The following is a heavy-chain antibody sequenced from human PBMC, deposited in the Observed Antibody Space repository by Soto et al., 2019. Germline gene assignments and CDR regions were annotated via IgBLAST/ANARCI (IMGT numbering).Heavy chain of an antibody. CDR3: AKDRMEYNSVWDNFDI. V-gene: IGHV3-23*01. Sequence: GGSLRLSCATSGFTFNIYAMSWVRQAPGKGLEWVSSIGGGDETYYADSVKGRFTISRDDSKNMVFLQLTSLRAEDTAMYYCAKDRMEYNSVWDNFDIWGQGKMVTVS. CDR1: GFTFNIYA. CDR2: IGGGDET. J-gene: IGHJ3*02. D-gene: IGHD1-20*01.